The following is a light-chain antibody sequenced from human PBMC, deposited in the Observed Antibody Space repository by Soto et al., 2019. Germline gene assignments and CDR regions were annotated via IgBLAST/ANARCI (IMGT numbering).Light chain of an antibody. CDR1: SSYIGAGYD. CDR3: QSYDDSLGGHVI. Sequence: QSVLTQPPSVSGAPGQRVTISCTGSSSYIGAGYDVHWYQQLPGTAPKLLIYANTNRPSGVPDRFSGCKSGTSASLAITGLQAEDEADYYCQSYDDSLGGHVIFGGGTQLTVL. J-gene: IGLJ2*01. CDR2: ANT. V-gene: IGLV1-40*01.